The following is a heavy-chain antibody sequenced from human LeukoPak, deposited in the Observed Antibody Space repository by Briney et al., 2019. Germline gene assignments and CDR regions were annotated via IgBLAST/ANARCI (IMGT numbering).Heavy chain of an antibody. V-gene: IGHV3-66*01. D-gene: IGHD2-2*01. Sequence: GGSLRLSCAASGFSVSSNYMSWVRQAPGKGLEWVSTIYSGESAYYADSVKGRFTISRDNSKNALVLQMNSLTAADTAVYHCARDGGSGYCSSSNCYEGFDYWGQGTLVTVSS. CDR1: GFSVSSNY. CDR2: IYSGESA. CDR3: ARDGGSGYCSSSNCYEGFDY. J-gene: IGHJ4*02.